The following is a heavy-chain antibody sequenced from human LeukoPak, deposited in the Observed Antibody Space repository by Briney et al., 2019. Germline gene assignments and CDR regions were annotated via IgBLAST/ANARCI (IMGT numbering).Heavy chain of an antibody. J-gene: IGHJ5*02. CDR2: IIPIFGTA. CDR1: GGTFSSYA. CDR3: ARDSTQYYYDSSGPGDWFDP. Sequence: ASVKVSCKASGGTFSSYAISWVRQAPGQGLEWMGGIIPIFGTANCAQKFQGRVTITADESTSTAYMELSSLRSEGTAVYYCARDSTQYYYDSSGPGDWFDPWGQGTLVTVSS. V-gene: IGHV1-69*13. D-gene: IGHD3-22*01.